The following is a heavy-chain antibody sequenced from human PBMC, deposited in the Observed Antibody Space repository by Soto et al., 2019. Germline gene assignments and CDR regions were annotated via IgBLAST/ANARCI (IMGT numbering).Heavy chain of an antibody. Sequence: QVHLVQSGAEVKKPGSSVTVSCKASGDSFSSNAMSWVRHAPGQGLEWMGTILPILGTTNYAQKFKGRLTFTADDSTSTAYMELRSLRSEDTAVYYCARDRALRGFDYWGQGTLVTVSS. J-gene: IGHJ4*02. V-gene: IGHV1-69*18. CDR1: GDSFSSNA. CDR2: ILPILGTT. D-gene: IGHD3-10*01. CDR3: ARDRALRGFDY.